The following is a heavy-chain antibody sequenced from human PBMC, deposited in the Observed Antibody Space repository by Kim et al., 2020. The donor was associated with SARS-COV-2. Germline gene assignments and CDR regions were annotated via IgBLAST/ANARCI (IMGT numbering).Heavy chain of an antibody. J-gene: IGHJ4*02. CDR1: GFTFSGFW. V-gene: IGHV3-7*01. CDR2: IKPDGSEK. Sequence: GGSLRLSCAASGFTFSGFWMSWVRQTPEKGLVWVANIKPDGSEKYYVDSVKGRFTISRDNAKNSLYLQMNSLRAEDTAVYYCARGHTSLAPGGQGTLVTVSS. CDR3: ARGHTSLAP.